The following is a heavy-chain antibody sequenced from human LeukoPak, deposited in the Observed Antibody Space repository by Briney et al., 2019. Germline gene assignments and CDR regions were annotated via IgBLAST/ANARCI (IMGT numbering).Heavy chain of an antibody. CDR1: GFTFSSYW. CDR3: ARDPRHPDY. V-gene: IGHV3-7*05. J-gene: IGHJ4*02. CDR2: INPDGSDT. Sequence: QPGGSLRLSCAASGFTFSSYWMSWVRQAPGKGLEWVGNINPDGSDTYYVDSVRGRFTISRDNAKNSLSLQMNSLRTEDTAVYFCARDPRHPDYWGQGTLVIVSS.